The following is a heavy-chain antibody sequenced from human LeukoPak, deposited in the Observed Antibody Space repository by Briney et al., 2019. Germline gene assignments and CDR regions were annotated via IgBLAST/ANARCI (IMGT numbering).Heavy chain of an antibody. D-gene: IGHD3-3*01. CDR2: IYYSGST. Sequence: PSETLSLTCTVSGGSISSGDYYWSWIRQPPGKGLEWIGYIYYSGSTNYNPSLKSRVTISVDTSKNQFSLKLSSVTAADTAVYYCARQEQGPVTGSFTIFGVAPWWFDPWGQGTLVTVSS. V-gene: IGHV4-61*08. CDR1: GGSISSGDYY. J-gene: IGHJ5*02. CDR3: ARQEQGPVTGSFTIFGVAPWWFDP.